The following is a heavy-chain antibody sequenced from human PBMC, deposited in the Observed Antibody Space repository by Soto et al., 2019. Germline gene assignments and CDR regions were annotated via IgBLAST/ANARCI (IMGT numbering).Heavy chain of an antibody. CDR1: GFTFSSYG. CDR2: ISYSGGSK. J-gene: IGHJ4*02. CDR3: AKSGYCTNGVCPTAFDY. Sequence: PGGSLRLSCAASGFTFSSYGMHWVRQAPGKGLEWVSVISYSGGSKYYADSVKGRFTISRDNSKNTLYLQMNSLRAEDTAVYYCAKSGYCTNGVCPTAFDYWGQGTLVTVSS. V-gene: IGHV3-30*18. D-gene: IGHD2-8*01.